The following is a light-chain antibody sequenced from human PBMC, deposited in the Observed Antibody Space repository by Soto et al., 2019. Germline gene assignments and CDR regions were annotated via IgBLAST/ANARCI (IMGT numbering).Light chain of an antibody. CDR1: EGLSGS. J-gene: IGKJ5*01. CDR3: QQGHDWPLT. Sequence: DLRLTQSPSSLSASLGDRVTITCRATEGLSGSLAWYQQTPGKPPKLLISVTSRLQSGVPSRFSGSVSGTDFTLTIDSLQPEDLATYYCQQGHDWPLTFGQGTRLE. CDR2: VTS. V-gene: IGKV1-12*01.